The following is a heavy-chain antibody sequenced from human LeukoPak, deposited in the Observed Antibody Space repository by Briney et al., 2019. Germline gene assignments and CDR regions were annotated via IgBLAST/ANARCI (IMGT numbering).Heavy chain of an antibody. CDR2: INPNSGGT. CDR1: GYTFTGYF. J-gene: IGHJ5*02. Sequence: GASVKVPCKASGYTFTGYFMHWVRQAPGQGLEWMGWINPNSGGTNYAQKFQGRVTMTRDTSISTAYMELSRLRSDDTAVYYCARAIAVADMNWFDPWGQGTLVTVSS. CDR3: ARAIAVADMNWFDP. V-gene: IGHV1-2*02. D-gene: IGHD6-19*01.